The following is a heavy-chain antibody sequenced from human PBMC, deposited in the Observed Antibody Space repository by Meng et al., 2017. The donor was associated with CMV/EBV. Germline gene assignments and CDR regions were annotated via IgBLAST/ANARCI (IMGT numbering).Heavy chain of an antibody. J-gene: IGHJ6*02. D-gene: IGHD6-13*01. V-gene: IGHV3-72*01. CDR1: GFTFSDHY. CDR3: ASGLYSSPAYYYYGMDV. CDR2: TRNKANSYTT. Sequence: GESLKISCAASGFTFSDHYMDWVRQAPGKGLEWVGRTRNKANSYTTEYAASVKGRFTISRDDSKNSLYLQMGSLRAEDMAVYYCASGLYSSPAYYYYGMDVWGQGTTVTVSS.